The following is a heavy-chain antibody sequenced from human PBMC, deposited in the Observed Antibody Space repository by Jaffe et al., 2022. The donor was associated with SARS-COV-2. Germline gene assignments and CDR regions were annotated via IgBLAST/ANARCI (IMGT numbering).Heavy chain of an antibody. D-gene: IGHD3-10*01. J-gene: IGHJ6*02. V-gene: IGHV1-2*04. CDR2: INPNSGGT. CDR1: GYTFTGYY. Sequence: QVQLVQSGAEVKKPGASVKVSCKASGYTFTGYYMHWVRQAPGQGLEWMGWINPNSGGTNYAQKFQGWVTMTRDTSISTAYMELSRLRSDDTAVYYCARDRVLWFGESDYYYYGMDVWGQGTTVTVSS. CDR3: ARDRVLWFGESDYYYYGMDV.